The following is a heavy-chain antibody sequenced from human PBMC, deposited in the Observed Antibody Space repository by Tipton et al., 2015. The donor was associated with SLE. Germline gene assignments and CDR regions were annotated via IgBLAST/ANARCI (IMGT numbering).Heavy chain of an antibody. Sequence: TLSLTCAVSGGSVSTYHWSWIRQPAGKGLEWIGRVYTSGTDYNPSLKSRVTMSVDTSKSHFSLKLISVTAADTAVYYCAREFLNPVTTVHYYFDLWGRGTLVTVSS. CDR2: VYTSGT. CDR1: GGSVSTYH. CDR3: AREFLNPVTTVHYYFDL. D-gene: IGHD4-11*01. V-gene: IGHV4-4*07. J-gene: IGHJ2*01.